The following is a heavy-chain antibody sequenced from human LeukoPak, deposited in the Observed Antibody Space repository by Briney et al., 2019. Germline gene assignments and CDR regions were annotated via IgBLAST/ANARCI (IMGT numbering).Heavy chain of an antibody. D-gene: IGHD6-13*01. CDR3: AEGIAAAGTLWFDP. J-gene: IGHJ5*02. CDR1: GGSFSGYY. CDR2: INHSGST. Sequence: PSETLSLTCAVYGGSFSGYYWSWIRQPPGKGLEWIGEINHSGSTNYNPSLKSRVTISVDTSKNQFSLKLSFVTAADTAVYYCAEGIAAAGTLWFDPWGQGTLVTVSS. V-gene: IGHV4-34*01.